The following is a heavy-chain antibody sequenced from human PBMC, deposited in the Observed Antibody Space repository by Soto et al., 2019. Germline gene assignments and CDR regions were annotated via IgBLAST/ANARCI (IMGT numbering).Heavy chain of an antibody. D-gene: IGHD3-10*01. CDR1: GFPFSSYG. Sequence: PGGSLRLSCAASGFPFSSYGMHWVRQAPGKGLEWVAVIWYDGSNKYYADSVKGRFTISRDNSKNTLYLQMNSLRAGDTAVYYCASGLKDAFDIWGQGTMVTVSS. CDR2: IWYDGSNK. CDR3: ASGLKDAFDI. V-gene: IGHV3-33*01. J-gene: IGHJ3*02.